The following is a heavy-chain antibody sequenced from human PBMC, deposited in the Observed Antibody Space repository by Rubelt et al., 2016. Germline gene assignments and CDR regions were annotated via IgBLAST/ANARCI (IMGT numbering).Heavy chain of an antibody. V-gene: IGHV4-39*07. CDR2: INHSGST. D-gene: IGHD6-19*01. CDR1: GGSISGSSYY. CDR3: ARLSSGWYYFDY. Sequence: QQQLQESGPGLVKPSETLSLTCIVSGGSISGSSYYWGWIRQPPGKGLEWIGEINHSGSTNYNPSLKIRCTISVDTAKNQFSRKLSSVTAADTAVYYCARLSSGWYYFDYWGQGTLVTVSS. J-gene: IGHJ4*02.